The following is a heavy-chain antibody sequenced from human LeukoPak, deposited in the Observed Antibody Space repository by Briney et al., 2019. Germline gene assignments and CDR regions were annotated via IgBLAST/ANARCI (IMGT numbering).Heavy chain of an antibody. CDR2: INPNSGGT. Sequence: ASVKVSCKASGYTFTGYYMHWVRQAHGQGLEWMGWINPNSGGTNYAQKFQGRVTMTRDTSISTAYMELSRLRSDDTAVYYCARACSSTSCYRNWGQGTLVTVSS. V-gene: IGHV1-2*02. CDR3: ARACSSTSCYRN. CDR1: GYTFTGYY. J-gene: IGHJ4*02. D-gene: IGHD2-2*02.